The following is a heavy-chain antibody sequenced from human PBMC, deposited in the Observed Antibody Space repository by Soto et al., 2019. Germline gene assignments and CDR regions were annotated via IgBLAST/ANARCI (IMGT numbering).Heavy chain of an antibody. CDR2: IYYSGST. Sequence: ASETLSLTCTVSGGSISSSSYYWGWIRQPPGKGLEWIGSIYYSGSTYYNPSLKSRVTISVDTSKNQFSLKLSSVTAADTAVYYCARRYSSSSGGDYWGQGTLVTVSS. CDR1: GGSISSSSYY. J-gene: IGHJ4*02. D-gene: IGHD6-6*01. CDR3: ARRYSSSSGGDY. V-gene: IGHV4-39*01.